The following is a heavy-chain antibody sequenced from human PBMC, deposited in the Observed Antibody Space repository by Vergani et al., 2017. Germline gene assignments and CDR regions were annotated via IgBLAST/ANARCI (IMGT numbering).Heavy chain of an antibody. CDR1: GFTFSSYA. D-gene: IGHD3-16*02. V-gene: IGHV3-23*01. J-gene: IGHJ4*02. CDR3: AKELCRYDYVWVSSRQL. CDR2: ISGSGGST. Sequence: EVQLLESGGGLVQPGGSLRLSCAASGFTFSSYAMSWVRQAPGKGLEWVSAISGSGGSTYYADSVKGRFTISRDNSKNTLYLEMNSLRAEDTAVYYCAKELCRYDYVWVSSRQLWGQGTLVTVSS.